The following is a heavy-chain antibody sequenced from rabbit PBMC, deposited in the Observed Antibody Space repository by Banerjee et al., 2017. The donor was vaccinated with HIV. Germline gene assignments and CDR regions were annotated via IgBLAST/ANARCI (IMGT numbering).Heavy chain of an antibody. D-gene: IGHD8-1*01. CDR3: ARDAGYVGNGYDV. CDR1: GFDLSSYYY. J-gene: IGHJ4*01. Sequence: QSLEESGGDLVQPVASLTLTCTASGFDLSSYYYMCWVRQAPGKGMEWIACIGAASTYYETWEKGRFTSSKTSSTTVTLQMNSRTAADTATYFCARDAGYVGNGYDVWGPGTL. V-gene: IGHV1S40*01. CDR2: IGAAST.